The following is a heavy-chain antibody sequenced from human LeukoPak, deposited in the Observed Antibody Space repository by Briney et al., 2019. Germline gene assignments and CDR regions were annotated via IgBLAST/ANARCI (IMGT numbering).Heavy chain of an antibody. CDR1: GFTFSSYS. D-gene: IGHD3-22*01. Sequence: GGSLRLSCAASGFTFSSYSMNWVRQAPGRGLEWVSSISSSSSYIYYEDSVKGRFTISRDNAKNSLYLQMNSLRAEDTAVYYCARGHSSGYYGGYWGQGTLVTVSS. V-gene: IGHV3-21*01. CDR2: ISSSSSYI. J-gene: IGHJ4*02. CDR3: ARGHSSGYYGGY.